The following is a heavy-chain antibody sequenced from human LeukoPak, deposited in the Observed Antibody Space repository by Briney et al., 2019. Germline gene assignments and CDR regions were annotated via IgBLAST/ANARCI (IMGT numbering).Heavy chain of an antibody. CDR3: AKGGSGDYYFDY. Sequence: PGGSLRLSCAASGFTFDDYVMHWVRQAPGKGLEWVSGISWNSGSIGYADSVKGRFTISRDNAKNSLYLQMNSLRAEDTALYYCAKGGSGDYYFDYWGQGTLVTVSS. J-gene: IGHJ4*02. D-gene: IGHD3-10*01. CDR1: GFTFDDYV. V-gene: IGHV3-9*01. CDR2: ISWNSGSI.